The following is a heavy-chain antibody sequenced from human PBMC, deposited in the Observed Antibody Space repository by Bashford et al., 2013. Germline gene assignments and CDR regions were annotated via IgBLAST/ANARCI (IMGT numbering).Heavy chain of an antibody. V-gene: IGHV4-31*03. CDR3: ARAASGYDDYYYYGMDV. D-gene: IGHD5-12*01. Sequence: SETLSLTCTVSGGSISSGGYYWSWIRQHPGKGLEWIGYIYYSGSTYYNPSLKSRVTISVDTSKNQFSLKLSSVTAADTAVYYCARAASGYDDYYYYGMDVVGAKGPRSPSP. J-gene: IGHJ6*02. CDR1: GGSISSGGYY. CDR2: IYYSGST.